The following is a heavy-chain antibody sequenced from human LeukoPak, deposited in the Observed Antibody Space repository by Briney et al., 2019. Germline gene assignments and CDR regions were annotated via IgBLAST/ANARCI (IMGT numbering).Heavy chain of an antibody. J-gene: IGHJ4*02. CDR3: ARHTSSDY. CDR2: IKEDGSEK. CDR1: GFIFSDYW. Sequence: GGSLRLSCAASGFIFSDYWMTWVRQAPGKGLEWVANIKEDGSEKYYVDSVKGRFTISRDNTKNSLFLQMSSLRAEDTAIYYCARHTSSDYWGQGTLVTVSS. V-gene: IGHV3-7*01.